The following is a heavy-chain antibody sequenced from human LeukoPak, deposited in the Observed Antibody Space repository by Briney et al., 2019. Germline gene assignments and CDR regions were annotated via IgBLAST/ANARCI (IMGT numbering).Heavy chain of an antibody. Sequence: GGSLRLSCAASGFTFSSYAMHWVRQAPGKGLEWVAVISYDGSNKYYAGSVKGRLTISRDNSKNTLYLQMNSLRAEDTAVYYCAKGGKWDVTPLDYWGQGTLVTVSS. CDR3: AKGGKWDVTPLDY. CDR2: ISYDGSNK. J-gene: IGHJ4*02. V-gene: IGHV3-30-3*01. D-gene: IGHD1-26*01. CDR1: GFTFSSYA.